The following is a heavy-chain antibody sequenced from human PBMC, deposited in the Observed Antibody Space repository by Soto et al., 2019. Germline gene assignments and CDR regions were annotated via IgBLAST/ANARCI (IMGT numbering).Heavy chain of an antibody. V-gene: IGHV4-31*03. D-gene: IGHD3-10*01. CDR3: AFMVRPNWFDP. J-gene: IGHJ5*02. CDR2: IYYSGST. CDR1: GGSISSGGYY. Sequence: PSETLSLTCTVSGGSISSGGYYWSWIRQHPGKGLEWIGYIYYSGSTYYNPSLKSRVTISVDTSKNQFSLKLSSVTAADTAVYYCAFMVRPNWFDPWGQGTLVTVSP.